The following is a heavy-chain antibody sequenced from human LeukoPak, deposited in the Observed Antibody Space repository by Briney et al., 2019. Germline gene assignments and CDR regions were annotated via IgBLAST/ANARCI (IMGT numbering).Heavy chain of an antibody. Sequence: SVKVSCKASGGTFSSYAISWVRQAPGQGLEWMGRIIPILGIANYAQKFQGRVTITADKSTSTAYMELSSLRYEDTAVYYCAREYSGYDDAFDIWGQGTMVTVSS. CDR1: GGTFSSYA. CDR3: AREYSGYDDAFDI. J-gene: IGHJ3*02. CDR2: IIPILGIA. V-gene: IGHV1-69*04. D-gene: IGHD5-12*01.